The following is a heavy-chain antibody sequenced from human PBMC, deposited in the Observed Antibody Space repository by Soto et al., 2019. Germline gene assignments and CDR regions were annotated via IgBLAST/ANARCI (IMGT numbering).Heavy chain of an antibody. CDR2: IYHSGST. J-gene: IGHJ4*02. Sequence: SETLSLTCAVSGGSISSGGYSWSWIRQPPGKGLEWIGYIYHSGSTYYNPSLKSRVTMTRDTSINTAYLELNGLTSDDTAIYYCARDIYMAAAGTAYDYWGQGTLVTVS. V-gene: IGHV4-30-2*01. CDR3: ARDIYMAAAGTAYDY. D-gene: IGHD6-13*01. CDR1: GGSISSGGYS.